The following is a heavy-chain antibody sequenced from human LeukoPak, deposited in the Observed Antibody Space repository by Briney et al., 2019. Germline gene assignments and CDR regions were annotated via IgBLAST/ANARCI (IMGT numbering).Heavy chain of an antibody. Sequence: HAGGSLRLSCAGSGFTFSDHYIDWVRQAPGKGLEWVGRMRNKANSYTTENAASVKGRLTLSRDDSKRLVFLQLNSLKIEDTAVYYCARSPECGGNAFDIWGQGTMVTVSS. CDR1: GFTFSDHY. CDR3: ARSPECGGNAFDI. D-gene: IGHD3-16*01. V-gene: IGHV3-72*01. J-gene: IGHJ3*02. CDR2: MRNKANSYTT.